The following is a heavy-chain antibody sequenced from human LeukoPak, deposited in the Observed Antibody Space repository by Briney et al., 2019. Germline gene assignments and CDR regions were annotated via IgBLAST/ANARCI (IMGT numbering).Heavy chain of an antibody. CDR1: GGSISSGGYY. Sequence: SQTLSLTCTVSGGSISSGGYYWSWIRQHPGKGLEWIGYIYYSGSTYYNPSLKRRVTITVDTSKNQFPLKLSSVTAADTAVYCCARDSRSEWSPSLGELSLFDYWGQGTLVTVSS. CDR3: ARDSRSEWSPSLGELSLFDY. CDR2: IYYSGST. J-gene: IGHJ4*02. V-gene: IGHV4-31*03. D-gene: IGHD3-16*02.